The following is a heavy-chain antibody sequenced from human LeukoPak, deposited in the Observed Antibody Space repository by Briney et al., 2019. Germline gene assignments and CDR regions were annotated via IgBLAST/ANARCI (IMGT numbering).Heavy chain of an antibody. CDR3: AAYYYDSSGYYHHDAFDI. CDR2: IIPIFGTA. D-gene: IGHD3-22*01. V-gene: IGHV1-69*13. CDR1: GGTFSSYA. Sequence: ASVKASCKASGGTFSSYAISWVRQAPGQGLEWMGGIIPIFGTANYAQKFQGRVTITADESTSTAYMELSSLRSEDTAVYYCAAYYYDSSGYYHHDAFDIWGQGTMVTVSS. J-gene: IGHJ3*02.